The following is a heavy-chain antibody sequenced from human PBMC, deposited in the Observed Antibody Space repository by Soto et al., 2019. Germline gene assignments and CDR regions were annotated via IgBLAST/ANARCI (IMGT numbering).Heavy chain of an antibody. CDR3: AHRRGGYNWDDGYFDY. J-gene: IGHJ4*01. Sequence: QITLKESGPTLVKPTQTLTLTCTFSGFSISTTGVGVGWIRQPPGQALEWLAFTYWDTDNRYNPSLKSRLTVAKDASKSLVVLLMTNMDPVDTATYYCAHRRGGYNWDDGYFDYWGPGTLVTVSA. D-gene: IGHD1-20*01. CDR2: TYWDTDN. V-gene: IGHV2-5*02. CDR1: GFSISTTGVG.